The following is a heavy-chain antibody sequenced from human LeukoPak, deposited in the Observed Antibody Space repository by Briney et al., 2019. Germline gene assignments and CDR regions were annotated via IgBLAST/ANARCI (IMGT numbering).Heavy chain of an antibody. Sequence: SETLSLTCAVYGGSFSGYYWSWIRQPPGKGLEWIGEINHSGSTNYNPSLKSRVTISVDTSKNQFSLKLSSVTAADTAVYYCARRMDYYDSSGSLDYWGQGTLATVSS. V-gene: IGHV4-34*01. CDR3: ARRMDYYDSSGSLDY. J-gene: IGHJ4*02. CDR1: GGSFSGYY. CDR2: INHSGST. D-gene: IGHD3-22*01.